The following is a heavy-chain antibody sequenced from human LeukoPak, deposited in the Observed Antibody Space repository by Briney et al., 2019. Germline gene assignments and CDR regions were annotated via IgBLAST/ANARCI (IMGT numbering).Heavy chain of an antibody. V-gene: IGHV3-7*01. D-gene: IGHD3-16*01. CDR2: INQDGSQK. J-gene: IGHJ4*02. CDR1: GFTFSSYW. Sequence: TGGSLRLSCAASGFTFSSYWMNWVRRAPGKGLEWVANINQDGSQKYYVDSVKGRFTISRDNAKNSLYLQMNSLRAEDTAVYYCTGGPYMGYWGQGTLVTVSP. CDR3: TGGPYMGY.